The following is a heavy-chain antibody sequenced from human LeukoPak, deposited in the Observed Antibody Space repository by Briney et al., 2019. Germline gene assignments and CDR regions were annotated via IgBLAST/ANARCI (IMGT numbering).Heavy chain of an antibody. V-gene: IGHV4-59*07. CDR3: ARVQGELRQGDGFDI. D-gene: IGHD1-26*01. J-gene: IGHJ3*02. CDR1: GGSINTFY. Sequence: SDTLSLTCTVSGGSINTFYWNWIRQPPGKGLEWIGYIHYSGSTFYKSSLKSRVTISKDTSNNQFSLKLRSGIAADTAVYYCARVQGELRQGDGFDIWGQGTMVTVSS. CDR2: IHYSGST.